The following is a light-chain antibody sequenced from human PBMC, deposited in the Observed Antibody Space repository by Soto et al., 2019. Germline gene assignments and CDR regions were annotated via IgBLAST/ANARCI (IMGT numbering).Light chain of an antibody. Sequence: EIVLTQSPGTLSLSPGERATLSCRASQSVSSSYLAWYQQKPGQAPRLLIYGASSRATGIPDRFSGSGSGTEFTLTISRLEPEYFAVYYCQQYDSSPLTFGGGTKVEIK. CDR3: QQYDSSPLT. J-gene: IGKJ4*01. CDR1: QSVSSSY. CDR2: GAS. V-gene: IGKV3-20*01.